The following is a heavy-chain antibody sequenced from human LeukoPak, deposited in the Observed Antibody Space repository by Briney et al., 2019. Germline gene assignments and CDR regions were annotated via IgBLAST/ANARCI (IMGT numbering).Heavy chain of an antibody. J-gene: IGHJ4*02. Sequence: ASVKVSCKASGYTFTDYYIHWVRQAPGQGLEWMGWINPSSGGTNYAQKLQGRVTMTRDTSISTAYMEVSSLRSDDAAVYYCARTVTTRNGYWGQGTLVTVSS. CDR1: GYTFTDYY. CDR2: INPSSGGT. CDR3: ARTVTTRNGY. V-gene: IGHV1-2*02. D-gene: IGHD4-17*01.